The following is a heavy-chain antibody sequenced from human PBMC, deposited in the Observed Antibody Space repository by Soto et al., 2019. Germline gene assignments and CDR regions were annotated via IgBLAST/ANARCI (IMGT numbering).Heavy chain of an antibody. CDR3: AKPNTYYDFWSGYPQLDYMDV. V-gene: IGHV3-23*01. J-gene: IGHJ6*03. CDR2: ISGSGGST. D-gene: IGHD3-3*01. Sequence: GGSLRLSCAASGFTFSSYAMSWVRQAPGKGLEWVSAISGSGGSTYYADSVKGRFTISRDNSKNTLYLQMNSLRAEDTAVYYCAKPNTYYDFWSGYPQLDYMDVWGKGTTVTVSS. CDR1: GFTFSSYA.